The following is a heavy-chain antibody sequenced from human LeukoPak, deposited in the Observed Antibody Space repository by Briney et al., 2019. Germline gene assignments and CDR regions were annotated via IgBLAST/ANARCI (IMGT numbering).Heavy chain of an antibody. Sequence: SETLSLTCTVSGGSISSYYWSWIRQPPGKGLEWIGYIYYSGSTNYNPSLKSRVTISVDTSKNQFSLKLSSVTAADTAVYYCARGGTGGLGYWGQGTLVTVSS. CDR1: GGSISSYY. D-gene: IGHD7-27*01. V-gene: IGHV4-59*01. CDR2: IYYSGST. CDR3: ARGGTGGLGY. J-gene: IGHJ4*02.